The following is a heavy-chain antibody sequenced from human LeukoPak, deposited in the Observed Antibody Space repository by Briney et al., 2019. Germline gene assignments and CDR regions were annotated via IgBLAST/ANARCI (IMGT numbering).Heavy chain of an antibody. J-gene: IGHJ4*02. Sequence: ASETLSLTCTVSGGSISSYYWSWIRQPPGKGLEWIGYIYYSGSTNYNPSLKSRVTISVDTSKNQFSLKLSSVTAADTAVYYCASQAVAGRRRYFDYWGLGTLVTVSS. D-gene: IGHD6-19*01. CDR3: ASQAVAGRRRYFDY. V-gene: IGHV4-59*01. CDR2: IYYSGST. CDR1: GGSISSYY.